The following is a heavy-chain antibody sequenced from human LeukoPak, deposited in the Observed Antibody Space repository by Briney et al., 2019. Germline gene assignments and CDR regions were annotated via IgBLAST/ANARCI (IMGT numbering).Heavy chain of an antibody. CDR1: GFTFSNAW. V-gene: IGHV3-15*01. D-gene: IGHD3-22*01. CDR3: TTDYYYDSSGYYYGDDY. CDR2: IKGKTDGGTT. Sequence: GGSLRLSCAASGFTFSNAWMSWVRQAPGKGLEWVGRIKGKTDGGTTDYAAPVKGRFTISRDDSKNTLYLQMNSLKTEDTAVYYCTTDYYYDSSGYYYGDDYWGQGTLVTVSS. J-gene: IGHJ4*02.